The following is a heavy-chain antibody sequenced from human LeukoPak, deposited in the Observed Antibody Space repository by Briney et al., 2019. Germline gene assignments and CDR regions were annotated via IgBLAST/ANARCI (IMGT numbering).Heavy chain of an antibody. CDR3: ARDFGIFDYGMDV. CDR1: GGSLSNGSYY. CDR2: IYTSGST. D-gene: IGHD3-16*01. Sequence: SQTLSLTCTVSGGSLSNGSYYWGWVRQPAGTGLEWIGRIYTSGSTNYNASLKSRVTISVDTSKNQFSLKLSSVTAADTAVYYCARDFGIFDYGMDVWGQGTTVTVSS. V-gene: IGHV4-61*02. J-gene: IGHJ6*02.